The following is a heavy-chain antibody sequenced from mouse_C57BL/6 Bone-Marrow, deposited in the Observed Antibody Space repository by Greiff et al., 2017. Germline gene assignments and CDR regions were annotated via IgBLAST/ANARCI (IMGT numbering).Heavy chain of an antibody. J-gene: IGHJ3*01. CDR3: ARTGTRAWFAY. CDR1: GYTFTSYW. CDR2: IYPGSGST. D-gene: IGHD4-1*01. Sequence: QVQLKESGAELVKPGASVKMSCKASGYTFTSYWITWVKQRPGQGLEWIGDIYPGSGSTNYNEKFKSKATLTVDKSSSTAYMQHSSLTSEDSAVYYCARTGTRAWFAYWGQGTLVTVSA. V-gene: IGHV1-55*01.